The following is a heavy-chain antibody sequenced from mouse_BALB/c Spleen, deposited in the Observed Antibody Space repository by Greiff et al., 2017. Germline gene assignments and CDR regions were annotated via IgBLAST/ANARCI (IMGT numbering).Heavy chain of an antibody. CDR3: ARNDYDGGTFAY. CDR1: GYTFTSYW. D-gene: IGHD2-4*01. J-gene: IGHJ3*01. Sequence: QVQLQQPGAELVKPGASVKLSCKASGYTFTSYWMHWVKQRPGQGLEWIGEINPSNGRTNYNEKFKSKATLTVDKSSSTAYMQLCSLTSEDSAVYYCARNDYDGGTFAYWGQGTLVTVSA. CDR2: INPSNGRT. V-gene: IGHV1S81*02.